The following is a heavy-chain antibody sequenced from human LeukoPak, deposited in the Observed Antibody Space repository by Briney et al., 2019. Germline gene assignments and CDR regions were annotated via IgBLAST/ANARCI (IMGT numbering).Heavy chain of an antibody. CDR2: INPNSGGT. CDR3: ARVGYYESSGYYEY. V-gene: IGHV1-2*06. Sequence: GASVKVSCKASGYTFTNYGINWVRQAPGQGLEWMGRINPNSGGTNYAQKFQGRVTMTRDTSISTVYMELSRLRSDDTAVYYCARVGYYESSGYYEYWGQGTLVTVSS. D-gene: IGHD3-22*01. CDR1: GYTFTNYG. J-gene: IGHJ4*02.